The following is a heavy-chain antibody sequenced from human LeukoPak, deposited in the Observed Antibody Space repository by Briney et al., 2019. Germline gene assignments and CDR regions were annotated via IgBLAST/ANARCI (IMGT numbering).Heavy chain of an antibody. D-gene: IGHD3-3*01. CDR1: GFTVSSSY. J-gene: IGHJ4*02. CDR2: IYSGGST. V-gene: IGHV3-53*01. Sequence: PGGSLRLSCAASGFTVSSSYMSWVRQAPGKGLEWVSIIYSGGSTYYADSVKGRFTISRDNSKNTLYLQMNSLRAEDTAVYYCAKGNPKLRFLEWSAPTFDYWGQGTLVTVSS. CDR3: AKGNPKLRFLEWSAPTFDY.